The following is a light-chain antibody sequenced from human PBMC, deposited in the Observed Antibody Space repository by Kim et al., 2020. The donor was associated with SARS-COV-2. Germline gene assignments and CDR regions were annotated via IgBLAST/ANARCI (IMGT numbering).Light chain of an antibody. CDR2: QDS. J-gene: IGLJ1*01. CDR1: KLGDKY. Sequence: SYELTQPPSVSVSPGQTASITCSVDKLGDKYACWYQQKPGQSPVLVIYQDSKRPSGIPERFSGSNSGNTATLTISGTQAMDEADYYCQAWDSSTVIFGTGTKVTVL. CDR3: QAWDSSTVI. V-gene: IGLV3-1*01.